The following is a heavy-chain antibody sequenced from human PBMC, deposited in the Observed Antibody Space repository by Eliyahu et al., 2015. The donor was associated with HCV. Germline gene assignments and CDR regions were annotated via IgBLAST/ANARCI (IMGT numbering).Heavy chain of an antibody. V-gene: IGHV3-23*04. CDR2: ISGSGGST. J-gene: IGHJ4*02. D-gene: IGHD3-22*01. CDR1: GFTFSDYA. Sequence: EVQLVEXGGGLVQPGGSLRLSCAASGFTFSDYAMSXVRQAPGKGLEGVSDISGSGGSTYYADSVKGRFIISRDNSKNTLYLQMNSLRAEDTAFYYCAKDSSSGSRFTMIVVVTQAFDYWGQGTRVTVSS. CDR3: AKDSSSGSRFTMIVVVTQAFDY.